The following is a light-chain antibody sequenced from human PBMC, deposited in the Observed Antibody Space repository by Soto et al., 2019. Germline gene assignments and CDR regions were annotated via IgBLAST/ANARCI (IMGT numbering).Light chain of an antibody. CDR3: QQSYSIPVWT. CDR1: QRIGSY. V-gene: IGKV1-39*01. Sequence: IQMTQSPSSLSASLVDSVTITCRASQRIGSYVNWYQQKPGKAPKLLIYAATNLEEGVPSRFSGSGSGTDFSLSVSGLQPEDFATYYCQQSYSIPVWTFGHGTKVDIK. J-gene: IGKJ1*01. CDR2: AAT.